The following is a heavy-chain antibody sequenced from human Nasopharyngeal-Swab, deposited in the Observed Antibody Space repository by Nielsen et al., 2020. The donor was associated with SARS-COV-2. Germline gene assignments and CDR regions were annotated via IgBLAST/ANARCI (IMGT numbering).Heavy chain of an antibody. Sequence: GESLKISCAASGFTFNNYNFNWVRQAPGKGPEWVSSISSSSYIYYADSVKGRFTISRNNAKNSLYLQMNSLRAEDTAVYYCARDGLDYDFWSAYFMDVWGQGTTVTVSS. J-gene: IGHJ6*02. CDR2: ISSSSYI. CDR3: ARDGLDYDFWSAYFMDV. D-gene: IGHD3-3*01. V-gene: IGHV3-21*01. CDR1: GFTFNNYN.